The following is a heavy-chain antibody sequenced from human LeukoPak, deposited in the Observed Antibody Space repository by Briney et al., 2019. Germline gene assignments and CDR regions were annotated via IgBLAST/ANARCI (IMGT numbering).Heavy chain of an antibody. D-gene: IGHD3-22*01. CDR1: GYTLTELS. Sequence: ASVKVSCKVSGYTLTELSMHWVRQAPGKGLEWMGGFDPEDGETIYARKFQGRVTMTEDTSTDTAYMELSSLRSEDTAVYYCATYGNYYDSSGPFDYWGQGTLVTVSS. V-gene: IGHV1-24*01. J-gene: IGHJ4*02. CDR2: FDPEDGET. CDR3: ATYGNYYDSSGPFDY.